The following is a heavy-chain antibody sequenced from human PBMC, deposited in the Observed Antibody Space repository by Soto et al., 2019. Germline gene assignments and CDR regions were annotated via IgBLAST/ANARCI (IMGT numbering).Heavy chain of an antibody. J-gene: IGHJ4*02. V-gene: IGHV4-30-4*01. CDR2: IYYSGTT. CDR1: GGSINSGGSY. D-gene: IGHD1-26*01. Sequence: SETLSLTCTVPGGSINSGGSYWTWIRHHPGKGLEWFGNIYYSGTTHYNPSLEGRVFISLDTSRNQFSLKVTSVTAADSAVYYCASGRTQYYFDLWGQGNLVTVSS. CDR3: ASGRTQYYFDL.